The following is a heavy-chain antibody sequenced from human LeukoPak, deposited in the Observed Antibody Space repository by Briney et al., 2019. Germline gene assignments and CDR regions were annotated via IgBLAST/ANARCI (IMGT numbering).Heavy chain of an antibody. Sequence: GGSLRLSCAASGFTFRSYSMTWVRQAPGKGLEWVSSISSSTTYIYYADSVKGRFTISRDNSKNTLYLQMNSLGAEDTAVYYCARVSYYDSSGYYFLSYVDYWGQGTLVTVSS. J-gene: IGHJ4*02. CDR1: GFTFRSYS. CDR2: ISSSTTYI. D-gene: IGHD3-22*01. V-gene: IGHV3-21*04. CDR3: ARVSYYDSSGYYFLSYVDY.